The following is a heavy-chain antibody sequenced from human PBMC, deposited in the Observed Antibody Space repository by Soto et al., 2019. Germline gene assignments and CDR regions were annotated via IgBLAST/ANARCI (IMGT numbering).Heavy chain of an antibody. J-gene: IGHJ6*03. D-gene: IGHD3-3*01. V-gene: IGHV1-8*01. Sequence: ASVKVSCKASGYTFTSYDINWVRQATGQRLEWKGWMNPNSGNTGYAQKFQGRVTMTRNTSISTAYKELSSLRSEDTAVYYCARFQESYDFWSGYKGGGYYMDVWGKGTTVTVSS. CDR2: MNPNSGNT. CDR1: GYTFTSYD. CDR3: ARFQESYDFWSGYKGGGYYMDV.